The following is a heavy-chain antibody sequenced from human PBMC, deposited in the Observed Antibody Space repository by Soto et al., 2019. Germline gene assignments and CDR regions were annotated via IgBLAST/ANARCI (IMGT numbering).Heavy chain of an antibody. J-gene: IGHJ6*02. CDR1: GGSVSSGSYY. Sequence: SETLSLTCTVSGGSVSSGSYYWSWIRQPPGKGLEWIGYIYYSGSTNYNPSLKSRVTISVDTSKNQFSLKLSSVTAADTAVYYCARDAVGYYDSSGYPREYYGMDVWGQGTTVTVSS. CDR2: IYYSGST. D-gene: IGHD3-22*01. V-gene: IGHV4-61*01. CDR3: ARDAVGYYDSSGYPREYYGMDV.